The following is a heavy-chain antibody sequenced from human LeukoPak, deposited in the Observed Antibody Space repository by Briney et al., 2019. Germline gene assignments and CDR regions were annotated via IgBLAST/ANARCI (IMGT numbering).Heavy chain of an antibody. Sequence: GGSLRLSCAASGFTFSSYWMSWVRQAPGKGLEWVANIKQDGSERYYVDSVKGRFTISRDNAKNSLYLQMNSLRAEDTAAYYCAREHGSGSYYNLYYYGMDVWGKGTTVTVSS. CDR2: IKQDGSER. CDR1: GFTFSSYW. D-gene: IGHD3-10*01. J-gene: IGHJ6*04. CDR3: AREHGSGSYYNLYYYGMDV. V-gene: IGHV3-7*03.